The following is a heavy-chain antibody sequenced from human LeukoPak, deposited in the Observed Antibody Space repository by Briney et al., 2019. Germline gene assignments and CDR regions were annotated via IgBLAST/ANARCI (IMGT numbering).Heavy chain of an antibody. D-gene: IGHD6-13*01. V-gene: IGHV3-33*01. CDR1: GFTFSSYG. J-gene: IGHJ4*02. Sequence: PGRSLRLSCAASGFTFSSYGMHWVRQAPGKGLEGVAVIWYDGSNKYYADSVKGRFTISRDNSKNTLYLQMNSLRAEDTAVYYCARAGIAAAGSPDYWGQGTLVTVSS. CDR3: ARAGIAAAGSPDY. CDR2: IWYDGSNK.